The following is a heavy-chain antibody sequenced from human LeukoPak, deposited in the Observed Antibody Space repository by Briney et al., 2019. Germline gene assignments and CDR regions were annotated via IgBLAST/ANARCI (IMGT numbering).Heavy chain of an antibody. J-gene: IGHJ6*02. CDR3: TRYGSGSPNYYYGMDV. D-gene: IGHD3-10*01. CDR2: IRSKAYGGTT. V-gene: IGHV3-49*03. CDR1: GFTFGDYA. Sequence: GGSLRLSCTASGFTFGDYAMSWFRQAPGKGLEWVGFIRSKAYGGTTEYAASVKGRFTISRDDSKSIAYLQMNSLKTEDTAVYYCTRYGSGSPNYYYGMDVWGQGTTVTVSS.